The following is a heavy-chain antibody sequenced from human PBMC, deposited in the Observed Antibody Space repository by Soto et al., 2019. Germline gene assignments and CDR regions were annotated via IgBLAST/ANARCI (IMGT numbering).Heavy chain of an antibody. CDR2: ISAYNGNT. CDR3: AGVAPPEAS. CDR1: GYTFTSYA. J-gene: IGHJ5*02. V-gene: IGHV1-18*01. Sequence: QVQLVQSGAEVKKPGASVKVSCKASGYTFTSYAISWVRQAPGQGLEWMGWISAYNGNTNYAQKLQGRVTMTTDTSTRTAYMELRGLRSEDTAVYYFAGVAPPEASWGKGTLFTV.